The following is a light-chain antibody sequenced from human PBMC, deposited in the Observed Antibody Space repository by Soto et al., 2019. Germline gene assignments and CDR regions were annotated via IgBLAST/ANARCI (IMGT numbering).Light chain of an antibody. CDR1: ESVHSN. Sequence: MEMTQTPATPTVSPGERVTLSCRASESVHSNLAWYQQKPGQGPSLLIYYASTRATGVPDRFSGSGSGTEFTLTISSLQSEDFGVYHCQHYNNWPPTFGPGTKVEIK. CDR3: QHYNNWPPT. V-gene: IGKV3-15*01. CDR2: YAS. J-gene: IGKJ3*01.